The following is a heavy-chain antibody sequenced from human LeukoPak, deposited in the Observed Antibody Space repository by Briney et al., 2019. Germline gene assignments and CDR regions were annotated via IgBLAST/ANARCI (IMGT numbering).Heavy chain of an antibody. CDR2: ISGSGGST. Sequence: GGSLRLSCAASGFTFSNYAMSWVRQTPGKGPEWVSGISGSGGSTYYADFVKGRFTISRDNSKNTLHLQMNSLRAEDTAVYYCAKGKIRTLGIDCWGQGILVTVSS. V-gene: IGHV3-23*01. J-gene: IGHJ4*02. CDR1: GFTFSNYA. D-gene: IGHD7-27*01. CDR3: AKGKIRTLGIDC.